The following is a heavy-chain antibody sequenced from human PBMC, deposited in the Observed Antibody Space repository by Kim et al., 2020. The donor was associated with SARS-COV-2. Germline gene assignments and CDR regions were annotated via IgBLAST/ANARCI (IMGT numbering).Heavy chain of an antibody. J-gene: IGHJ4*02. CDR3: ARETGTTLWSEGLDF. D-gene: IGHD1-1*01. V-gene: IGHV4-59*13. CDR2: IFYDGKT. CDR1: GASMSRSF. Sequence: SETLSLTCSVSGASMSRSFWSWIRQPPGKGLEWIGHIFYDGKTDYNPSLRSRVTISRDSSNKKFSLKLTSVTAADTAVYYCARETGTTLWSEGLDFWGRG.